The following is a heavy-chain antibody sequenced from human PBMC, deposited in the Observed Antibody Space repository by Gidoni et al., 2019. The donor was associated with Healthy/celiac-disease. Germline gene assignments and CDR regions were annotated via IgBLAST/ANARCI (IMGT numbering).Heavy chain of an antibody. D-gene: IGHD6-19*01. V-gene: IGHV1-2*02. J-gene: IGHJ5*02. CDR1: GYTFTGPY. CDR2: INPNSGGT. Sequence: QVQLVQSGAEVKKPGASVKVSCKASGYTFTGPYMNWVRQAPGQGLEWMGWINPNSGGTNYAQKFQGRVTMTRDTSSSTAYMELSRLRSDDTAVYYCARDREAGSSGWGGWFDPWGQGTLVTVSS. CDR3: ARDREAGSSGWGGWFDP.